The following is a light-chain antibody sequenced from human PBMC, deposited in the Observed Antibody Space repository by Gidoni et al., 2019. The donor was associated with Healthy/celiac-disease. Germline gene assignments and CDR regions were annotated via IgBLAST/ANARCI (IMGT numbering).Light chain of an antibody. J-gene: IGKJ3*01. V-gene: IGKV3-20*01. Sequence: EIVLTQSPGTLSLSPGERATLSCRASQSVSSSYLAWYQQKPGQAPRLLIYGASSRATGIPDRFSGSGSGTDFTLTISRLEPEDFAVYYCQQYGSSPRGGFTFGPGTKVEIK. CDR2: GAS. CDR3: QQYGSSPRGGFT. CDR1: QSVSSSY.